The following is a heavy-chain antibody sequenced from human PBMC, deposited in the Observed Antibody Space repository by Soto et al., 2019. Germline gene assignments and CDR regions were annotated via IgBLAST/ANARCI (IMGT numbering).Heavy chain of an antibody. CDR2: INPSGDST. J-gene: IGHJ4*02. CDR1: GFTFSSYA. V-gene: IGHV3-23*01. D-gene: IGHD6-13*01. Sequence: PGGSLRLSCAASGFTFSSYAMTWVRQAPGKGLEWVSTINPSGDSTFYADSVKGRFTISRDNSKNTVYLQMNSLSVGDTAVYLCAKVDVSTAGSFDYWGQGALVTVSS. CDR3: AKVDVSTAGSFDY.